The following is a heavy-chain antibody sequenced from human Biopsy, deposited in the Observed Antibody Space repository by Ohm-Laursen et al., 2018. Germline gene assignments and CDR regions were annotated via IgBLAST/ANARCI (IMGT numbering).Heavy chain of an antibody. CDR2: IYPNSGDT. Sequence: GASVKVSCKPSGYAFLGYYLHWVRQAPGQGLEWMGSIYPNSGDTDFAQKFQGRVSMTRDTSVSTAYLELSSLRSDDTAIYYCARDLLEWSLPSWGQGTLVTVSS. CDR1: GYAFLGYY. V-gene: IGHV1-2*02. D-gene: IGHD3-3*01. CDR3: ARDLLEWSLPS. J-gene: IGHJ4*02.